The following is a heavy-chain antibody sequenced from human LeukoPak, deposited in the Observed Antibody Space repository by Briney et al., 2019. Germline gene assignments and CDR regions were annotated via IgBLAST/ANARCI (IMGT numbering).Heavy chain of an antibody. CDR3: AKKPDYGDFHWYFDL. Sequence: GGSLRLSCAAPGFTFSSYAMSWVRQAPGKGLEWVSAISGSGGSTYYADSVKGRFTISRDNSKNTLYLQMSSLRAEDTAVYYCAKKPDYGDFHWYFDLWGRGTLVTVSS. V-gene: IGHV3-23*01. CDR1: GFTFSSYA. J-gene: IGHJ2*01. CDR2: ISGSGGST. D-gene: IGHD4-17*01.